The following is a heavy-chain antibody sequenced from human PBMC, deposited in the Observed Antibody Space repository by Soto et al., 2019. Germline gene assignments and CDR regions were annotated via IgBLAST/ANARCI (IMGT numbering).Heavy chain of an antibody. V-gene: IGHV3-30-3*01. D-gene: IGHD6-19*01. J-gene: IGHJ4*02. CDR1: GFTFSSYA. Sequence: QVQLVESGGGVVQPGRSLRLSCAASGFTFSSYAMHWVRQAPGKGLEWVAVISYDGSNKYYADSVKGRFTISRDNSKNTLYLQMNSLRAEDTAVHYCATSRLVRTDYWGQGTLVTVSS. CDR2: ISYDGSNK. CDR3: ATSRLVRTDY.